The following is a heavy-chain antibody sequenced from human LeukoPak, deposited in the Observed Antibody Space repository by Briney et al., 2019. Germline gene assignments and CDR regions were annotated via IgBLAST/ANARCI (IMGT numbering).Heavy chain of an antibody. CDR3: ARDSRGAFDI. V-gene: IGHV3-11*01. Sequence: GGSLRLSCAASGFTFSDYYINWIRQAPGKGLEWISYISSDGTTVYSADSVKGRFAFSRDNAKHSLYLQMDSLRAEDTAVYYCARDSRGAFDIWGQGSMVTVSS. CDR1: GFTFSDYY. J-gene: IGHJ3*02. D-gene: IGHD3-10*01. CDR2: ISSDGTTV.